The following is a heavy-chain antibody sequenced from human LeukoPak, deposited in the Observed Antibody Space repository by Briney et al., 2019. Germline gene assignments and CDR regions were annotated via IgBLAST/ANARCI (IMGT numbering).Heavy chain of an antibody. V-gene: IGHV3-23*01. CDR1: GFTFSSYA. CDR2: ISGNGGYT. CDR3: AKDPYSSAWFSRDWFDP. Sequence: GGSLRLSCAASGFTFSSYAMSWVRQAPGKGLEWVSAISGNGGYTYYADSVKGRFTVSRDNSKNTLYLQMNSLRAEDTAVYYCAKDPYSSAWFSRDWFDPWGQGTLVTVSS. D-gene: IGHD6-13*01. J-gene: IGHJ5*02.